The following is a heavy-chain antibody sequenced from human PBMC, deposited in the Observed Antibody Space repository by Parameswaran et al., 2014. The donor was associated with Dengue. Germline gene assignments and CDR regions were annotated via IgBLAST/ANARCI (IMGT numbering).Heavy chain of an antibody. Sequence: WVRQAPGQGLEWMGWINPNSGGTNYAQKFLGRVTMTRDTSISTVYMELSRLRSDDTATYFCAGTPREGNISDLDYWGQGTLVTVSS. CDR2: INPNSGGT. CDR3: AGTPREGNISDLDY. J-gene: IGHJ4*02. D-gene: IGHD2/OR15-2a*01. V-gene: IGHV1-2*02.